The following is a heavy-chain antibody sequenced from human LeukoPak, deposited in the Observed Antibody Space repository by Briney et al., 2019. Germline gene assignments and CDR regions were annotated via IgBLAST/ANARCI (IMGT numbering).Heavy chain of an antibody. Sequence: GGSLRLSCAASGFTFSNYALTWVRQAPGRGLEWVSSISGAGPYYADSVKGRFSISRDNYKNTLYLQMSSLRAEDTAVYYCRMDVVPAAIVDYWGQGTLVTVSS. CDR2: ISGAGP. CDR1: GFTFSNYA. D-gene: IGHD2-2*01. V-gene: IGHV3-23*01. CDR3: RMDVVPAAIVDY. J-gene: IGHJ4*02.